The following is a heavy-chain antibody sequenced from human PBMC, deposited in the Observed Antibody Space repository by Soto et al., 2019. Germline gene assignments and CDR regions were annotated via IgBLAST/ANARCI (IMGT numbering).Heavy chain of an antibody. CDR2: INPNSGGT. CDR1: RYTLTGYY. D-gene: IGHD3-3*01. J-gene: IGHJ3*02. V-gene: IGHV1-2*04. Sequence: GASVKVSCKASRYTLTGYYMHWVRQAPGQGLEWMGWINPNSGGTNYAQKFQGWVTMTRDTSISTAYMELSRLRSDDTAVYYCARWGILEWSNRYYYYAFDIWGQGTMVTVSS. CDR3: ARWGILEWSNRYYYYAFDI.